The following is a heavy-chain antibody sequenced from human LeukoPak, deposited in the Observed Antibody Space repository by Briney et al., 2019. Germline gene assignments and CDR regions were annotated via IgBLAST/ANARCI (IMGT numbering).Heavy chain of an antibody. CDR2: IDPSDSYT. CDR1: GYSFTSYW. Sequence: GESLKISCKGSGYSFTSYWISWVRQMPGKGLEWMGRIDPSDSYTNYSPSFQGHVTISADKSISTAYLQWSSLKASDTAMYYCARRPNCDILTGYYNSHDAFDIWGQGTMVTVSS. D-gene: IGHD3-9*01. V-gene: IGHV5-10-1*01. CDR3: ARRPNCDILTGYYNSHDAFDI. J-gene: IGHJ3*02.